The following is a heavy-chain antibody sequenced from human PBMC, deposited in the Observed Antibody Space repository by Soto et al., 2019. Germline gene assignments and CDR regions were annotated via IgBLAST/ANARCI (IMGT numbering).Heavy chain of an antibody. Sequence: EVQLVESGGGLVEPGGSLRLSCAASGFTFNDAWMTWVRQGPGKGLEWVGRIKTIAGGGTTDYTAPVKGRFTISRDDSKNKVYLQMNSLKIEDTAVYYCTTERCTGTNCYVKNAFDVWGQGTMVTVSS. CDR1: GFTFNDAW. CDR2: IKTIAGGGTT. V-gene: IGHV3-15*01. D-gene: IGHD1-1*01. J-gene: IGHJ3*01. CDR3: TTERCTGTNCYVKNAFDV.